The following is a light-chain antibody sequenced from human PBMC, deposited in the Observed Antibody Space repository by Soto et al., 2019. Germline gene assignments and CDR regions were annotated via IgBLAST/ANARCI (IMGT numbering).Light chain of an antibody. CDR3: QQYNTNSGT. J-gene: IGKJ1*01. Sequence: DIQMTHSPSTLSASVGDRVTITCLASQSISTWLAWYQQQPGKAPKLLIYHASSLESGVPSRFSGSGSGTEFTLTIRSLQPDDFATYYCQQYNTNSGTFGQGTKVDIK. V-gene: IGKV1-5*01. CDR2: HAS. CDR1: QSISTW.